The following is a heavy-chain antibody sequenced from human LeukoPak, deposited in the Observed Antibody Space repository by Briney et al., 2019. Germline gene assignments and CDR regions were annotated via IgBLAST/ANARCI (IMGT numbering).Heavy chain of an antibody. J-gene: IGHJ4*02. V-gene: IGHV4-4*07. CDR1: GGSISSYY. CDR3: ARLSTVTTSFDY. CDR2: IYTSGTT. Sequence: SETLSLTCTVSGGSISSYYWSWIRQPAGKGLEWIGRIYTSGTTHYNPSLKSRVTMSVDTSKNQFSLKPSSVTAADTAVYYCARLSTVTTSFDYWGQGTLVTVSS. D-gene: IGHD4-17*01.